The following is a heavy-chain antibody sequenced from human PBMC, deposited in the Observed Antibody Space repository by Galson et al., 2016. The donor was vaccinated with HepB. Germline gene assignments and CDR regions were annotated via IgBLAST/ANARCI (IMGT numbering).Heavy chain of an antibody. J-gene: IGHJ4*02. Sequence: CAISGDSVSSNSAAWNWIRQSPSRSLEWLGRTYYRSNWINEYAVSVKGRITIKSDTSKNQFSLQLNSVTPEDTAVYYCARGAYSSQRFDFWGQGTLDTVSS. CDR3: ARGAYSSQRFDF. CDR1: GDSVSSNSAA. V-gene: IGHV6-1*01. D-gene: IGHD5-18*01. CDR2: TYYRSNWIN.